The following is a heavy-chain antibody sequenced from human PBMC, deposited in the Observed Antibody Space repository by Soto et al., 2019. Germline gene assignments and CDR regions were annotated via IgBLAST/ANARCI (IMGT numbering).Heavy chain of an antibody. CDR2: MTGDGRTT. CDR1: GFTFGDYW. V-gene: IGHV3-74*03. J-gene: IGHJ4*02. CDR3: ATAEVDY. Sequence: GSLRLSCAASGFTFGDYWMHWVRQPPGKGPEWVSRMTGDGRTTQYADSVKGRFTASRDNAKSTLYLQMNSLRAEDTAVYYCATAEVDYWGPGTLVTVSS.